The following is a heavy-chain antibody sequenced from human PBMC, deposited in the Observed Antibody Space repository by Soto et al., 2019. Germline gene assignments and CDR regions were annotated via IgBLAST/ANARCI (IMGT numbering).Heavy chain of an antibody. CDR3: ARDRLPVVVPAANYYYYGMDV. V-gene: IGHV1-69*06. Sequence: SVKVSCKASGGTFSSYAISWLRQAPGQGLEWMGGIIPIFGTANYAQKFQGRVTITADKSTSTAYMELSSLRSEDTAVYYCARDRLPVVVPAANYYYYGMDVWGQGTTVTAP. CDR2: IIPIFGTA. CDR1: GGTFSSYA. D-gene: IGHD2-2*01. J-gene: IGHJ6*02.